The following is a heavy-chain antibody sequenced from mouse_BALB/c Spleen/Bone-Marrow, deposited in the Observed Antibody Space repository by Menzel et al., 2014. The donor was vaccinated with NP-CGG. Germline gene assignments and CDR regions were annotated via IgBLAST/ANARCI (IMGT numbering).Heavy chain of an antibody. CDR3: ARDVGYGNYFVY. CDR2: SRNKAKHYTT. V-gene: IGHV7-1*02. CDR1: GFTFXDXY. J-gene: IGHJ3*01. D-gene: IGHD2-10*02. Sequence: EVMLVESGGGLVQPGDSLRLSCATSGFTFXDXYMEWVRQPPGKRLEWIAASRNKAKHYTTEYSASVKGRFIVSRDTSQSILYLQMNALRAEDTAIYYCARDVGYGNYFVYWGQGTLVTVSA.